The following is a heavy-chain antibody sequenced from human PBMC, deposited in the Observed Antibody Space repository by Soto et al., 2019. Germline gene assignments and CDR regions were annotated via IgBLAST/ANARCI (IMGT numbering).Heavy chain of an antibody. V-gene: IGHV3-23*01. Sequence: PGGSLRLSCAASGFTFKNYAMTWVRQAPGKGLEWVSAISGSGGSTYYADSVKGRFTISRDNSKNTLYLQMNSLRAEDTAVYYCAKDTAAGSYYYYYGMDVWGQGTTVTVSS. CDR1: GFTFKNYA. J-gene: IGHJ6*02. CDR3: AKDTAAGSYYYYYGMDV. CDR2: ISGSGGST. D-gene: IGHD6-13*01.